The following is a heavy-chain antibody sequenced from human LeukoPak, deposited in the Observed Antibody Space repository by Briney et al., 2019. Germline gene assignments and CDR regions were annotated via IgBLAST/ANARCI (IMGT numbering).Heavy chain of an antibody. D-gene: IGHD2-2*01. CDR3: AKQWGIVVVPAATNY. CDR1: GFTFSSYA. J-gene: IGHJ4*02. V-gene: IGHV3-23*01. CDR2: ISGSGGST. Sequence: GGSLRLSCAASGFTFSSYAVSWVRQAPGKGLEWVSAISGSGGSTYYADSVKGRFTISRDNSKNTLYLQMNSLRAEDTAVYYCAKQWGIVVVPAATNYWGQGTLVTVSS.